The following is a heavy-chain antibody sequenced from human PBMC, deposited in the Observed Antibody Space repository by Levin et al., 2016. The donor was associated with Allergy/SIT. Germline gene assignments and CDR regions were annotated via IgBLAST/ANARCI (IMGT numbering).Heavy chain of an antibody. J-gene: IGHJ3*02. CDR2: IYYSGST. CDR3: ARDLNYYDSSGYYLRDAFDI. V-gene: IGHV4-59*13. D-gene: IGHD3-22*01. CDR1: GGSISSYY. Sequence: GSLRLSCTVSGGSISSYYWSWIRQPPGKGLEWIGYIYYSGSTNYNPSLKSRVTISVDTSKNQFSLKLSSVTAADTAVYYCARDLNYYDSSGYYLRDAFDIWGQGTMVTVSS.